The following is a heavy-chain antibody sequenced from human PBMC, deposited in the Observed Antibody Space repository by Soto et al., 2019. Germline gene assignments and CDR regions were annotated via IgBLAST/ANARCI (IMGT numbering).Heavy chain of an antibody. Sequence: SVKVSCKASGGTFSSYAISWVRQAPGQGLEWMGGIIPIFGTANYAQKFQGRVTITADKSTSTAYMELSSLRSEDTAVYYCARDKGVVPAAAPFYYYGMDVWGQGTTVTVSS. CDR1: GGTFSSYA. V-gene: IGHV1-69*06. J-gene: IGHJ6*02. CDR3: ARDKGVVPAAAPFYYYGMDV. D-gene: IGHD2-2*01. CDR2: IIPIFGTA.